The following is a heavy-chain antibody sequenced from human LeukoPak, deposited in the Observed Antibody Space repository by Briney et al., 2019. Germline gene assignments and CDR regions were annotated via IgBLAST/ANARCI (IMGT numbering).Heavy chain of an antibody. D-gene: IGHD6-19*01. CDR2: IRSKANDYAT. Sequence: GGSLRLSCAASGFTFSVSTMHWVRQASGEGLEWVGRIRSKANDYATAYTASVKGRFTISRDDSKSTVYLQMNSLKTKDTAVYYCTSRATVSSGLDVWGKGTTVSVSS. CDR3: TSRATVSSGLDV. V-gene: IGHV3-73*01. J-gene: IGHJ6*04. CDR1: GFTFSVST.